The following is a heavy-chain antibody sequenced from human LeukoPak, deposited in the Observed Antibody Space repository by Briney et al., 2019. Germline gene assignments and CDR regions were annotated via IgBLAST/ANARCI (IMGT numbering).Heavy chain of an antibody. J-gene: IGHJ4*02. CDR2: IWYDGSNK. CDR1: GFTFSSYG. Sequence: GGSLRLSCAASGFTFSSYGMHWVRQAPGKGLEWVAGIWYDGSNKYYADSVKGRFTISRDNSKNTLYLQMNSLRAEDTAVYYCARDEGIGSSCPRYWGQGTLVTVSS. V-gene: IGHV3-33*01. D-gene: IGHD6-13*01. CDR3: ARDEGIGSSCPRY.